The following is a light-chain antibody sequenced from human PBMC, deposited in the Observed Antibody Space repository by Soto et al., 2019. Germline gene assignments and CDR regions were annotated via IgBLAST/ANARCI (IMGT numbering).Light chain of an antibody. J-gene: IGKJ1*01. CDR2: QTS. CDR1: QYINTR. CDR3: QHYNSYSEA. Sequence: EIVLTQSPATLSSFPGDRVTLSCRASQYINTRLAWYQHRPGQAPRLLIYQTSSRATGIPDRFSGSGSGTDFTLTISSLQPDDFATYYCQHYNSYSEAFGQGTKVDIK. V-gene: IGKV3D-15*01.